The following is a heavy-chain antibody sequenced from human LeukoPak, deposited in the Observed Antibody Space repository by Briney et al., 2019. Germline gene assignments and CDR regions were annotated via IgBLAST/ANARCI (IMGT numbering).Heavy chain of an antibody. CDR2: INPDSGGS. CDR1: GYTFSAFY. Sequence: ASVKVSCKTSGYTFSAFYMHWVRQAPGQGPEWMGWINPDSGGSEYGQKFQGRVTFTSDTSSTTIYMEVRSLKSDDTAVYYCARDMTGGIWARATSFDHWGLGTLVTVSS. J-gene: IGHJ4*02. CDR3: ARDMTGGIWARATSFDH. D-gene: IGHD1-14*01. V-gene: IGHV1-2*02.